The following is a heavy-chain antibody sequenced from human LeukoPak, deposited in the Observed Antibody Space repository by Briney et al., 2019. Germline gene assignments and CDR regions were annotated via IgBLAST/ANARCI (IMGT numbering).Heavy chain of an antibody. Sequence: NPSETLSLTCTVSGGSISSYYWSWIRQPPGKGLEWIGYIYTSGSTNYNPSLKSRATISVDTSKNQFSLRLSSVTAADTAVYYCARTGRYSGSYSTWGQGTLVTVSS. V-gene: IGHV4-4*09. CDR2: IYTSGST. CDR3: ARTGRYSGSYST. D-gene: IGHD1-26*01. CDR1: GGSISSYY. J-gene: IGHJ5*02.